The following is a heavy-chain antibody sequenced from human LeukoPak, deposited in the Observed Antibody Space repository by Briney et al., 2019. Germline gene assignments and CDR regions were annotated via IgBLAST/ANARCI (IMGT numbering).Heavy chain of an antibody. CDR2: IWYGGSNK. CDR3: AKGSGPMSCSSTSCYPDFDY. CDR1: GFTFSSYG. D-gene: IGHD2-2*01. V-gene: IGHV3-30*02. Sequence: GGSLRLSCAASGFTFSSYGMHWVRQAPGKGLEWVAVIWYGGSNKYYADSVKGRFTISRDNSKNTLYLQMNSLRAEDTAVYYCAKGSGPMSCSSTSCYPDFDYWGQGTLVTVSS. J-gene: IGHJ4*02.